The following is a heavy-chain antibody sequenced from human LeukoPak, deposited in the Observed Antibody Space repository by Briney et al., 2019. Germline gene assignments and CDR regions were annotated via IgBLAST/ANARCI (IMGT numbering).Heavy chain of an antibody. V-gene: IGHV3-23*01. J-gene: IGHJ4*02. Sequence: GGPLRLSCSASGFTFSSYAMSWVRQAPGSGLEWVSVISADGVYAYYSDSVKGRFTISRDNSRNTLYLQMNSLRAEDTAVYYCAKRAPDSALCSSTSCRLDFWGQGTLATVSS. CDR1: GFTFSSYA. CDR3: AKRAPDSALCSSTSCRLDF. CDR2: ISADGVYA. D-gene: IGHD2-2*01.